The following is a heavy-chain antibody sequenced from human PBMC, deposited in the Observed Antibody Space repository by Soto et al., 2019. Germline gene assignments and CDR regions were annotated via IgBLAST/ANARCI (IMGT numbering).Heavy chain of an antibody. J-gene: IGHJ6*02. V-gene: IGHV3-49*03. CDR3: TRDAIVVVPAAIDYYYGMDV. D-gene: IGHD2-2*01. CDR2: IRSKAYGGTT. CDR1: GFTFGDYA. Sequence: GGSLRLSCTASGFTFGDYAMSWFRQAPGKGLEWVGFIRSKAYGGTTEYAASVKGRFTISRDDSKSIAYLQMNSLKTEDTAVYYCTRDAIVVVPAAIDYYYGMDVWGQGTTVTAP.